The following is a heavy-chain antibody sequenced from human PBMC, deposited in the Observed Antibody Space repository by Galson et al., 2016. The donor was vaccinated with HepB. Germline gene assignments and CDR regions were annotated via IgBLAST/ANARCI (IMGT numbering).Heavy chain of an antibody. D-gene: IGHD5-18*01. CDR1: GFSLSTTGVG. J-gene: IGHJ5*02. CDR3: ARRVTLPAASERFDP. CDR2: IYWNDGK. V-gene: IGHV2-5*01. Sequence: PALVKPTQTLTLTCTFSGFSLSTTGVGVGWFRQPPGRALEWLALIYWNDGKRYSPSLESKLSISKDTANNRVVLSINNVDPMDTATYFCARRVTLPAASERFDPWGQGALVTVSS.